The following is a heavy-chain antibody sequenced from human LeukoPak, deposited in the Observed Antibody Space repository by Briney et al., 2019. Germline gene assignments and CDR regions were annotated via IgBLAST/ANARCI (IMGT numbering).Heavy chain of an antibody. CDR1: GFTFSSYS. CDR3: ARAGPPSSHYGMDV. Sequence: QPGGSLSLSCAASGFTFSSYSMNWVRQPPGKGLEGVSYISSSSSTIYYAASVKGRFTISRNNGKNSLYLKMTSLRAEDTAVYYCARAGPPSSHYGMDVWGQGTTVTVSS. J-gene: IGHJ6*02. CDR2: ISSSSSTI. V-gene: IGHV3-48*01.